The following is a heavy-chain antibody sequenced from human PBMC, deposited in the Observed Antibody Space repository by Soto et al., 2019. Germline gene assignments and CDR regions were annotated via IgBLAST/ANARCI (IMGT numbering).Heavy chain of an antibody. CDR1: GDSVSGGYY. Sequence: QVQLQESGPGLVKPSQTLSLTCTVSGDSVSGGYYWSWVRQRPRKGLEWIGYVSPIGTPYYSPSLNVRVSISIDTSQTQLCLEVRSVTAAGTAVYYCARDRGSYGMDVWGQGTTVTVSS. J-gene: IGHJ6*02. V-gene: IGHV4-31*03. CDR3: ARDRGSYGMDV. D-gene: IGHD6-25*01. CDR2: VSPIGTP.